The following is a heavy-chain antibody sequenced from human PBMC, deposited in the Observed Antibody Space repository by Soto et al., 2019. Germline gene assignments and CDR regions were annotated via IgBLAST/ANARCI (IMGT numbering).Heavy chain of an antibody. D-gene: IGHD3-16*01. J-gene: IGHJ5*02. CDR2: IYYSGST. CDR3: AGLDRGGNWFDP. CDR1: GGSVSSGSYY. Sequence: QVQLQESGPGLVKPSETLSLTCTVSGGSVSSGSYYWSWIRQPPGKGLEWIGYIYYSGSTNYNPSLKSRGTISVHTSKNQFSRKLSSVTAADTAVYYCAGLDRGGNWFDPWGQGTLVTVSS. V-gene: IGHV4-61*01.